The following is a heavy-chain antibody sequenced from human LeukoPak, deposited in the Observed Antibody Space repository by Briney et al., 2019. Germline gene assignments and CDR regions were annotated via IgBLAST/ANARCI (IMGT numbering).Heavy chain of an antibody. J-gene: IGHJ5*02. Sequence: PSETLSLTCAVYGGSFSGYYWSWIRQPPGKGLEWIGEINHSGSTNYNPSLKSRVTISVDTSKNQFSLKLSSVTAADTAVYYCARANYYDSSGYYSSYNWFDPWGQGTLVTVSS. CDR3: ARANYYDSSGYYSSYNWFDP. V-gene: IGHV4-34*01. CDR1: GGSFSGYY. CDR2: INHSGST. D-gene: IGHD3-22*01.